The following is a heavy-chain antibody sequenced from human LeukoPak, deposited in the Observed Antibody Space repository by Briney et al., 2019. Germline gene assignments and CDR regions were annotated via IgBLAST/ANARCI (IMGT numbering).Heavy chain of an antibody. J-gene: IGHJ6*02. CDR2: ISYDGSNK. V-gene: IGHV3-30-3*01. CDR3: ARDYGDNVGYYYYGMDV. Sequence: GGSLRLSCAASGFTFSSYAMHWVRQAPGKGLEWVAVISYDGSNKYYAGSVKGRLTISRDNSKNTLYLQMNSLRAEDTAVYYCARDYGDNVGYYYYGMDVWGQGTTVTVSS. CDR1: GFTFSSYA. D-gene: IGHD4-17*01.